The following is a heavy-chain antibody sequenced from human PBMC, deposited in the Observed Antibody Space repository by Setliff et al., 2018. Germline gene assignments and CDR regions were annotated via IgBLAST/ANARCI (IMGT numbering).Heavy chain of an antibody. CDR2: IHYRGTT. CDR1: GASISSGTYY. D-gene: IGHD1-1*01. J-gene: IGHJ4*02. Sequence: SETVSLTCTVSGASISSGTYYWAWIRQPPGKGLEWIGRIHYRGTTYSNASLASRLTISVDTAKNQFSLKLTSVTAADTAVYYCARTGTYRYFDYWGQGTRVTVSS. V-gene: IGHV4-39*01. CDR3: ARTGTYRYFDY.